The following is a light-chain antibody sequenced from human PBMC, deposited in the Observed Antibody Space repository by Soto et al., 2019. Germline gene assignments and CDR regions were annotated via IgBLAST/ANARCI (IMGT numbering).Light chain of an antibody. V-gene: IGLV2-11*01. CDR3: CSYAGSYIYV. J-gene: IGLJ1*01. CDR1: SSDVGGYNY. CDR2: DVT. Sequence: QSALTQPRSVSGSPGQSVSISCTGTSSDVGGYNYVSWYQHHPGKAPTVMIYDVTKRPSGVPDRFSGSKSDNTASLTISGLQAEDEADYYCCSYAGSYIYVFGTGTKLTVL.